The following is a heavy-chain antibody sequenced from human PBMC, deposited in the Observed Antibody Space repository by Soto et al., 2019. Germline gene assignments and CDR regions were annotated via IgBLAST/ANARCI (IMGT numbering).Heavy chain of an antibody. V-gene: IGHV3-30*18. CDR1: GFTFRRYG. D-gene: IGHD7-27*01. J-gene: IGHJ6*02. Sequence: QVQLVESGGGVVQPGRSLRLSCAAYGFTFRRYGMHCVRQAPGKVLEWVAVISYDGSNKYYADSDSVKGRFTISRDKCKNGLYLPMNSLRAEDTAVDYCSKDLGEGAMDVWFQGTTVTVS. CDR3: SKDLGEGAMDV. CDR2: ISYDGSNK.